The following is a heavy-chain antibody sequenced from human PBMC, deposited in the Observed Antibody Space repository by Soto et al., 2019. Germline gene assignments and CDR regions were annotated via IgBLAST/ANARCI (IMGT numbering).Heavy chain of an antibody. J-gene: IGHJ5*02. V-gene: IGHV3-30*18. Sequence: QVQVVESGGGVVQPGRSLTLSCAASGFTFSTYGMHWVRQAPGKGLEWVAIVSYDGSRKHYVDSVKGRFAISRDNSMNTLYLQLNRLRPEDTAMYYCAKDLHGDRDGYHYGAESWGQGTLVTVPS. CDR2: VSYDGSRK. CDR3: AKDLHGDRDGYHYGAES. CDR1: GFTFSTYG. D-gene: IGHD4-17*01.